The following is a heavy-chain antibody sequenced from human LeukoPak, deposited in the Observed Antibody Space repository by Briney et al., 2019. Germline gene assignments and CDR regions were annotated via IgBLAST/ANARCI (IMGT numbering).Heavy chain of an antibody. Sequence: GMSLRLSRAASGFSFSYYGVHWVRHAPSKGLEWVAVISYDGGIKHYGDSVKGRFTISRDNSNSTLYLQMNSLRAEDTAVYYCAKGPGELQINYNFDYWGQGTLVTVSS. CDR2: ISYDGGIK. V-gene: IGHV3-30*18. D-gene: IGHD1-26*01. J-gene: IGHJ4*02. CDR3: AKGPGELQINYNFDY. CDR1: GFSFSYYG.